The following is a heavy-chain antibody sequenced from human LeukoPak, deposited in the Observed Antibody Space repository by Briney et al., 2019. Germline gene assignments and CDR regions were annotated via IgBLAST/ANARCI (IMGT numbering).Heavy chain of an antibody. V-gene: IGHV3-11*01. J-gene: IGHJ3*02. CDR3: HGWGSSGYQIDAFDI. CDR1: GLSFTDYY. D-gene: IGHD3-22*01. CDR2: ISSSGSTI. Sequence: GGSLRLSCAASGLSFTDYYMSWIRQAPGKGLEWVSYISSSGSTIYYADSVKGRFTISRDNAKNSLYLQMNSLRAEDTALYYCHGWGSSGYQIDAFDIWGQGTMVTVSS.